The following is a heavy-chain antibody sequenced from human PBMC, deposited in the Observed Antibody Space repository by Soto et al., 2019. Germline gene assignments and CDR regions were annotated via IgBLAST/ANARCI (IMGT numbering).Heavy chain of an antibody. CDR3: ARALGSWGAYYFDY. Sequence: QITLKESGPTLVKPTQTLTLTCTVSGFSLNTYGVGVGWIRQPQGKALEWLALIYWDDDKRYSPSLKSRLTITKDTSKNQVVLTLTNMDPVDTVTYYCARALGSWGAYYFDYWGQGTLVTVSS. V-gene: IGHV2-5*02. CDR2: IYWDDDK. J-gene: IGHJ4*02. D-gene: IGHD3-16*01. CDR1: GFSLNTYGVG.